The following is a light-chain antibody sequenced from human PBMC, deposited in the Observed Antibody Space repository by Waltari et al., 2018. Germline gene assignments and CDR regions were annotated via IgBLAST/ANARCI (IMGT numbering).Light chain of an antibody. Sequence: DIVMTRSPDSLAVSLGERATIDCKSSQSVFYRSDNKNYLAWYQHEPGQPPKLLFYWASTRESGVPDRFSASGSGTDFTLTINNLQAEDVAVYYCQQYYRSRTFGQGTKVEIK. V-gene: IGKV4-1*01. CDR3: QQYYRSRT. CDR2: WAS. J-gene: IGKJ1*01. CDR1: QSVFYRSDNKNY.